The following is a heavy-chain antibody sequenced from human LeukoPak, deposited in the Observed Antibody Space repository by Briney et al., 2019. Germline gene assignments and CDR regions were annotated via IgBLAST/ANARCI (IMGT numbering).Heavy chain of an antibody. CDR2: IYYSGST. V-gene: IGHV4-39*01. J-gene: IGHJ3*02. D-gene: IGHD1-1*01. CDR1: GGSISSSSYY. Sequence: PSETLSLTCTVSGGSISSSSYYWGWIRQPPGKGLEWIGSIYYSGSTYYNPSLKSRVAISVDTSKNQFSLKLSSVTAADTAVYYCARPLERFYNWNDGYAFDIWGQGTMVTVSS. CDR3: ARPLERFYNWNDGYAFDI.